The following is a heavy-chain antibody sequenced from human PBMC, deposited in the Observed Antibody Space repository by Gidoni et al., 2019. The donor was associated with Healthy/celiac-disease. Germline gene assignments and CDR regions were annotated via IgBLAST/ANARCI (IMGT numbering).Heavy chain of an antibody. D-gene: IGHD3-16*02. J-gene: IGHJ4*02. CDR3: ARAVRPIRLGELSFFDY. CDR1: GGPISSSSYH. CDR2: IYYRGST. V-gene: IGHV4-39*07. Sequence: QLQLQESAPGLVKPSVTMYLTCTVSGGPISSSSYHWGWNRQPPGKGMEWIGSIYYRGSTYYNPSRKSRVTISVDTSKNQFSLKLSSVTAADTAVYYCARAVRPIRLGELSFFDYWGQGTLVTVSS.